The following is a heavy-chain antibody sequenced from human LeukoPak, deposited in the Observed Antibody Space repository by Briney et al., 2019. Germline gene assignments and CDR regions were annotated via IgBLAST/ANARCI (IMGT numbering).Heavy chain of an antibody. V-gene: IGHV3-48*03. CDR1: GFTFSSYD. CDR3: ARAWELQPDY. D-gene: IGHD1-26*01. CDR2: INSSGSTI. J-gene: IGHJ4*02. Sequence: GGSLRLSCAASGFTFSSYDMSWVRQAPGKGLEWVSYINSSGSTIYYADSMKGLSTFSRDTAKNSLYLQMYSLRADEPDYYYRARAWELQPDYWGQGTLVTVSS.